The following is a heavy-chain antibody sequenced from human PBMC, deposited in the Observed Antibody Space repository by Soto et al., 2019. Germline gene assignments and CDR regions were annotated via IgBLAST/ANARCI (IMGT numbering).Heavy chain of an antibody. V-gene: IGHV1-18*01. CDR2: ISAYNGNT. CDR1: GYTFTSYG. D-gene: IGHD2-15*01. CDR3: ARDDEDGRPLYYGMDV. J-gene: IGHJ6*02. Sequence: ASVKVSCKASGYTFTSYGISWVRQAPGQGLEWMGWISAYNGNTNYAQKLQGRVTMTTDTSTSTAYMELRSLRSDDTAVYHCARDDEDGRPLYYGMDVWGQGTTVTVSS.